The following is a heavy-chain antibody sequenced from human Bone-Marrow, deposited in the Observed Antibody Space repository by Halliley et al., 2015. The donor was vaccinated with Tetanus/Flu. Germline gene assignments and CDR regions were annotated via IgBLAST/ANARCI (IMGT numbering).Heavy chain of an antibody. D-gene: IGHD3-22*01. CDR1: GGSISSYY. CDR3: ARDYYNPSGYYGYWYFDL. J-gene: IGHJ2*01. CDR2: IYYSGST. Sequence: LRLSCTVSGGSISSYYWSWVRQPPGKGLEWIGYIYYSGSTNYNPSLKSRVTISVDISKNQFSLKLTSVTAADTAVYYCARDYYNPSGYYGYWYFDLGGRGTLVTVSS. V-gene: IGHV4-59*01.